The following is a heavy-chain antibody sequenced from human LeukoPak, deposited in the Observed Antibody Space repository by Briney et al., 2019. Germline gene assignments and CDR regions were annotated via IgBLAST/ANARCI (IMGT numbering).Heavy chain of an antibody. CDR1: GASISSITYY. Sequence: SETLSLTCTVSGASISSITYYWGWIRQPPGKGLEWIGSIYYSGSTYYTTSLKSRVTISIDTSNNQFSLKLTSVAAADTAVYYCARYHSTWGLNYWGQGTLVTVSS. D-gene: IGHD2-2*01. CDR2: IYYSGST. V-gene: IGHV4-39*01. CDR3: ARYHSTWGLNY. J-gene: IGHJ4*02.